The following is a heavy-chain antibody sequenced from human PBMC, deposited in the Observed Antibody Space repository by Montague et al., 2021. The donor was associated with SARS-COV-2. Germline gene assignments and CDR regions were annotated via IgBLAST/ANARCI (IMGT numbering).Heavy chain of an antibody. CDR1: GGSISSGGYY. D-gene: IGHD3-3*01. Sequence: TLSLTCTVSGGSISSGGYYWSWIRQHPGKGLEWIGYIYYSGSTYYNPSLKSRVTISVDTSKNQFSLKLSSVIAADTTVYYCARGRVLTIFGVVGAFDIWGQGTMVTVSS. CDR2: IYYSGST. J-gene: IGHJ3*02. CDR3: ARGRVLTIFGVVGAFDI. V-gene: IGHV4-31*03.